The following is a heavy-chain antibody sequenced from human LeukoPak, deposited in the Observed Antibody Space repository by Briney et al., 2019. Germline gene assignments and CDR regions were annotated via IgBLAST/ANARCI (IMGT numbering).Heavy chain of an antibody. J-gene: IGHJ1*01. CDR3: TSWGDTTAEYFQR. CDR1: GFTFSSYS. V-gene: IGHV3-21*01. Sequence: PGGSLRLSCAASGFTFSSYSMNWVRQAPGKGLEWVSSISSSSNNIYYADSVRGRFTISRDNAKNSMYLQMNSLRVEDTAVYYCTSWGDTTAEYFQRWGQGTLVTVSS. CDR2: ISSSSNNI. D-gene: IGHD2-21*02.